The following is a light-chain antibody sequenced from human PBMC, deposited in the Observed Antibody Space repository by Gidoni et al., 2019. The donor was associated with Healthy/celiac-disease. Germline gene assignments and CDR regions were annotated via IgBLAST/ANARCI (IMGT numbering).Light chain of an antibody. Sequence: DIQMTQSPSSLSASVGDRVTITCRASQRIRTYLNWYQQKPGKAPKLLLYAASSLQSGVPSRFSGSGSGTDFTLTIRSLQPEDFATYYCQQSYSTPPTFGQGTKVEIK. CDR3: QQSYSTPPT. V-gene: IGKV1-39*01. J-gene: IGKJ1*01. CDR2: AAS. CDR1: QRIRTY.